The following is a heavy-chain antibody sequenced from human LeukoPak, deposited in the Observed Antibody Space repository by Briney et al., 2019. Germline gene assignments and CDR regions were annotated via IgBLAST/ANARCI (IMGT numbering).Heavy chain of an antibody. CDR2: INHSGST. D-gene: IGHD6-13*01. CDR1: GGSFSGYY. V-gene: IGHV4-34*01. Sequence: SETLSLTCAVYGGSFSGYYWSWIRQPPGKGLEWIGEINHSGSTNYNPSLKSRVTISVDTSKNQFSLKLSSVTAADTAVYYCARVGIARYYFDYWGQGTLVTVSS. J-gene: IGHJ4*02. CDR3: ARVGIARYYFDY.